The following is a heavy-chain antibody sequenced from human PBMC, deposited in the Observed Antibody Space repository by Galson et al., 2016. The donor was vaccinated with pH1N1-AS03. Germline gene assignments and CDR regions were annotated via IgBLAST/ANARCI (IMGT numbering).Heavy chain of an antibody. CDR3: SKGVRYAFYAQFDR. D-gene: IGHD2/OR15-2a*01. V-gene: IGHV3-30*02. J-gene: IGHJ4*02. Sequence: SLRLSCAAAGFTFSTYGMHWVRQAPGKGLEWVAFVRFDGINKFYADSVKGRFTISRDNSKTTVSLQMNSLSADDTAIYYCSKGVRYAFYAQFDRWGQGTLVTVSS. CDR2: VRFDGINK. CDR1: GFTFSTYG.